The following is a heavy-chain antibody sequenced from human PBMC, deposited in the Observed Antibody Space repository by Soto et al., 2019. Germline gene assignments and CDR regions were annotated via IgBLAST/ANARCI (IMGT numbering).Heavy chain of an antibody. Sequence: EASVKVSCKASGYTFTSYAMHWVRQAPGQRLEWMGWINAGNGNTKYSQKFQGRVTITRDTSASTAYMELSSLRSEDTAVYYCVRTTSITMIVVGPWGQGTLVTVSS. D-gene: IGHD3-22*01. J-gene: IGHJ5*02. V-gene: IGHV1-3*01. CDR3: VRTTSITMIVVGP. CDR2: INAGNGNT. CDR1: GYTFTSYA.